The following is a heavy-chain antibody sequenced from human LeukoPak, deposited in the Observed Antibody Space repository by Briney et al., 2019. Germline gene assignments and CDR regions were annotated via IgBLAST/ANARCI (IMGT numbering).Heavy chain of an antibody. CDR2: IYSGGST. CDR3: ARDLTYQKANGDY. Sequence: GGSLRLSCAASGFTVSSNYMSWVRQAPGKGLEWVSVIYSGGSTYYADSVKGRFTISRDNSKNTLYLQMNSLRAEDTAVYYCARDLTYQKANGDYWGQGTLVTVSS. J-gene: IGHJ4*02. V-gene: IGHV3-66*01. CDR1: GFTVSSNY. D-gene: IGHD2-2*01.